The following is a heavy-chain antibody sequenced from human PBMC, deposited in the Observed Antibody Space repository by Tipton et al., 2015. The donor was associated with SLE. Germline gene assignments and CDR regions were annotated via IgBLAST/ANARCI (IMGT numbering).Heavy chain of an antibody. CDR2: IYHSGST. CDR3: ARGDSSGSSFQH. J-gene: IGHJ1*01. D-gene: IGHD3-22*01. CDR1: GYSISSGYY. Sequence: TLSLTCAVSGYSISSGYYWGWIRQPPGKGLEWIGSIYHSGSTNYNPSLKSRVTISVDTSKNQFSLKLSSVTAADTAVYYCARGDSSGSSFQHWGQGTLVTVSS. V-gene: IGHV4-38-2*01.